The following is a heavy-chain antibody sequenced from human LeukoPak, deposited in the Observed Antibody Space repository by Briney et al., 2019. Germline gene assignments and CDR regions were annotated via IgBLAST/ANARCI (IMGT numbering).Heavy chain of an antibody. CDR3: AKDNKQRSYYYYGMDV. V-gene: IGHV3-9*01. CDR1: GFNCNDYG. J-gene: IGHJ6*02. D-gene: IGHD5-24*01. Sequence: SRELYDAAAGFNCNDYGMQWLQQAPGKGLEWVSGISWNSGSIGYADSVKGRFTISRDNAKNSLYLQMNSLRAEDTALYYCAKDNKQRSYYYYGMDVWGQGTTVTVSS. CDR2: ISWNSGSI.